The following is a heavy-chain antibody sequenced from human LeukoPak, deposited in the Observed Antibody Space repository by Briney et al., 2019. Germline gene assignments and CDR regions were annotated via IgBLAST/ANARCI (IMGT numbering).Heavy chain of an antibody. CDR3: ARDLGEAYCGGDCLTNWFDP. CDR1: GGTFSSYA. J-gene: IGHJ5*02. V-gene: IGHV1-69*13. CDR2: IIPIFGTA. Sequence: GASVKVSCKASGGTFSSYAISWVRRAPGQGLEWMGGIIPIFGTANYAQKFQGRVTITADESTSTAYMELSSLRSEDTAVYYCARDLGEAYCGGDCLTNWFDPWGQGTLVTVSS. D-gene: IGHD2-21*02.